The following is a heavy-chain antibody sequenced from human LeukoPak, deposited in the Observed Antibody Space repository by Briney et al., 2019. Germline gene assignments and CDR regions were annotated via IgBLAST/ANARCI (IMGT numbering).Heavy chain of an antibody. CDR2: INPNSGGT. J-gene: IGHJ1*01. D-gene: IGHD1-1*01. CDR3: ARDHGEYNPGEVEYFQH. Sequence: ASVKVSCKASGYTFTGYYMHWVRQAPGQGLEWMGWINPNSGGTNYAQKFQGRVTMTRDTPISTAYMELSRLRSDDTAVYYCARDHGEYNPGEVEYFQHWGQGTLVTVSS. CDR1: GYTFTGYY. V-gene: IGHV1-2*02.